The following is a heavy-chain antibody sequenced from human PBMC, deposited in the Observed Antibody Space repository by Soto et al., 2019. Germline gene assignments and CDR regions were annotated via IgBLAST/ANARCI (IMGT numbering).Heavy chain of an antibody. J-gene: IGHJ5*01. V-gene: IGHV3-9*01. CDR2: ISWNRGSI. CDR3: AKDFYGDFPCANWFDS. CDR1: GFTFDDYA. Sequence: EVQLVESGGGLVQPGRSLRLSCAASGFTFDDYAIHWVRQAPGKGQEWVAGISWNRGSIGYADSVKGRFTISRDNAKNSLYLQMNSLRAEDTALYYCAKDFYGDFPCANWFDSWGQGTLVTVSS. D-gene: IGHD4-17*01.